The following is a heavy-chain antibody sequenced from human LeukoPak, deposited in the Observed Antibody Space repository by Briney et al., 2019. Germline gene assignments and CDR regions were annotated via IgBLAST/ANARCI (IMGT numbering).Heavy chain of an antibody. CDR2: IYYSGST. CDR1: GGSISSYY. D-gene: IGHD5-12*01. CDR3: ARRRGYSGGVDY. Sequence: PSETLSLTCTVSGGSISSYYWSWIRQPPGKGLEWIGYIYYSGSTNYNPSLKSRVTISVDTSKNQFSLKLSSVTAADTAVYYCARRRGYSGGVDYWGQGTLVTVSS. V-gene: IGHV4-59*01. J-gene: IGHJ4*02.